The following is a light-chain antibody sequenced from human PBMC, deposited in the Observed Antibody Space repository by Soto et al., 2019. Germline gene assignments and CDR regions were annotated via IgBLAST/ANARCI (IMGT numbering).Light chain of an antibody. CDR2: GAS. Sequence: IVMTQSPDTLSLSHGERATLSCRASQSVSSNLAWYQQKPGQAPRLLIYGASTRATGIPARFSGSGSGTEFTLTISSLQSEDFAVYYCQQYNKWPITFGQGTRLEIK. V-gene: IGKV3-15*01. J-gene: IGKJ5*01. CDR1: QSVSSN. CDR3: QQYNKWPIT.